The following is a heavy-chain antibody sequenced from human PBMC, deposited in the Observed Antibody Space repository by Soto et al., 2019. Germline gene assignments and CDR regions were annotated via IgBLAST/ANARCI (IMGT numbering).Heavy chain of an antibody. J-gene: IGHJ6*02. Sequence: SETLSLTCTVSGGSISSYYWSWIRQPPGKGLEWIGYIYYSGSTNYNPSLKSRVTISVDTSKNQFSLKLSSVTAADTAVYYCARSRGSAYDYYYGMDVWGQGTTVTVSS. V-gene: IGHV4-59*01. CDR3: ARSRGSAYDYYYGMDV. CDR2: IYYSGST. CDR1: GGSISSYY. D-gene: IGHD2-2*01.